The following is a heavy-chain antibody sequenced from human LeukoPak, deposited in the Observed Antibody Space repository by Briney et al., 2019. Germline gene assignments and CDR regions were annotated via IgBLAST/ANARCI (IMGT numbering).Heavy chain of an antibody. CDR2: TYYRSKWYN. V-gene: IGHV6-1*01. CDR3: TREYELGTPVAYLDY. J-gene: IGHJ4*02. D-gene: IGHD7-27*01. CDR1: GDSVSSNSAA. Sequence: SQTLSLTCAISGDSVSSNSAAWNWIRQSPSRGLEWLGRTYYRSKWYNNYAVSVKSRITINTDTSNNQFSLQLNSVTPEDTAVYYCTREYELGTPVAYLDYWGQGTPVTVSS.